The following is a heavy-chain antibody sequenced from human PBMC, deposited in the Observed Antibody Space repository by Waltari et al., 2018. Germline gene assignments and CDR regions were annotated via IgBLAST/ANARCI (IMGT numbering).Heavy chain of an antibody. CDR2: IIPIFGTA. CDR1: GGTFSSYA. Sequence: QVQLVQSGAEVKKPGSSVKVSCKASGGTFSSYAISWVRQAPGQGLEWMGGIIPIFGTANYAQKFQGRVTITTDESTSTAYMELSSLRSEDTAVYYCARGRRPAAKAIDAFDIWGQGTMVTVSS. V-gene: IGHV1-69*05. J-gene: IGHJ3*02. CDR3: ARGRRPAAKAIDAFDI. D-gene: IGHD2-2*01.